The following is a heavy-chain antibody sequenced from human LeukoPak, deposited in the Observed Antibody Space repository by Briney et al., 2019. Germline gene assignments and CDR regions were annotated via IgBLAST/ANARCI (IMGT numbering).Heavy chain of an antibody. CDR1: GFTFSSYA. CDR3: ARDSQYYYGMDV. V-gene: IGHV3-66*01. CDR2: IYSGGST. J-gene: IGHJ6*02. Sequence: PGGSLRLSCAASGFTFSSYAMSWVRQAPARGLEWVSVIYSGGSTYYADSVKGRFTISRDNSKNTLYLQMNSLRAEDTAVYYCARDSQYYYGMDVWGQGTTVTVSS.